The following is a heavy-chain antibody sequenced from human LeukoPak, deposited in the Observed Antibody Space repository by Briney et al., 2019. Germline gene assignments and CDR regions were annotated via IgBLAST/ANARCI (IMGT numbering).Heavy chain of an antibody. D-gene: IGHD1-20*01. V-gene: IGHV3-30*18. CDR1: GFTFNTYG. CDR3: AKEKVPYNWNPFDY. Sequence: PGGSLRLSCAASGFTFNTYGMHWVRQAPGKGLEWLAVISYDGSAKYYAGSVKGRFTISRDNSQNTVSLQMNSLRAEGTAVYYCAKEKVPYNWNPFDYWGQGTLVTVSS. CDR2: ISYDGSAK. J-gene: IGHJ4*02.